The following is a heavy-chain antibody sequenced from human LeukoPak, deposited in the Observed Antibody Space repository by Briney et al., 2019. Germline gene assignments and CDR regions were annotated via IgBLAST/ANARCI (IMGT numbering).Heavy chain of an antibody. J-gene: IGHJ4*02. Sequence: PSETLSLTCTVSGGSISSSSYYWGWIRQHPGKGLEWIGYIYYSGSTYYNPSLKSRVTISVNTSKDQFSLKLSSVAAADTAVYYCASGARGYSYGYVDYWGQGTLVTVSS. CDR1: GGSISSSSYY. D-gene: IGHD5-18*01. CDR3: ASGARGYSYGYVDY. V-gene: IGHV4-31*03. CDR2: IYYSGST.